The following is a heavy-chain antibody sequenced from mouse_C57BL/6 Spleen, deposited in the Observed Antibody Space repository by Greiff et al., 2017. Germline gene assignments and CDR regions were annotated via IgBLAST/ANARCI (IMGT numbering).Heavy chain of an antibody. Sequence: QVQLQQPGAELVKPGASVKLSCKASGYTFTSYWMQWVKQRPGQGLEWIGEIDPSDSYTNYNQKFKGKATLTVDTSSSTAYMQLSSLTSEDSAVYYCARKGVYYGRGFDYWGQGTTRTVSS. D-gene: IGHD1-1*01. CDR1: GYTFTSYW. CDR2: IDPSDSYT. J-gene: IGHJ2*01. V-gene: IGHV1-50*01. CDR3: ARKGVYYGRGFDY.